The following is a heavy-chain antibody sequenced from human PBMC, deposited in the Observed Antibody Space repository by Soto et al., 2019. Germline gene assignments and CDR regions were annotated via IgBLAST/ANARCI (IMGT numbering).Heavy chain of an antibody. D-gene: IGHD2-15*01. V-gene: IGHV3-30-3*01. CDR1: GFTFSTYA. CDR3: ARDLPQYCSAGSCYPDS. Sequence: GGSLRLSCAASGFTFSTYAMHWVRQAPGKGLAWVAIISYHGSNKYYADSVKGRFTISRDDPNNTLYLQMNSLRPEDTAVYYCARDLPQYCSAGSCYPDSWGQGTLVTVSS. J-gene: IGHJ4*02. CDR2: ISYHGSNK.